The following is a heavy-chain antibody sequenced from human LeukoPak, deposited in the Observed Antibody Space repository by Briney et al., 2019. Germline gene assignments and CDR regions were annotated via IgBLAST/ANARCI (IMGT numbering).Heavy chain of an antibody. Sequence: GGSLRLSCAASGSTFSNVWMTWVRQAPGKGLEWIGRIKSKTEGGATDYAAPVKGRFTISRDDSKNTLYLQINSLKTEDTAVYYCGQASGYDRYWGQGTLVTVYS. CDR2: IKSKTEGGAT. J-gene: IGHJ4*02. D-gene: IGHD5-12*01. CDR3: GQASGYDRY. V-gene: IGHV3-15*01. CDR1: GSTFSNVW.